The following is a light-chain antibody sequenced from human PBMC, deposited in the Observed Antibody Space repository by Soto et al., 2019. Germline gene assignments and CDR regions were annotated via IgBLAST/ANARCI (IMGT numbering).Light chain of an antibody. CDR2: GAS. CDR3: HQRQYWPPIT. CDR1: QSVSSN. V-gene: IGKV3-15*01. J-gene: IGKJ5*01. Sequence: EILMTQSPGTLSVSPGERATLSCRASQSVSSNLAWYQQKPGQAPRLLIYGASTRATGIPARFSGSGSGTDFTLTISSLEPEDFAVYYCHQRQYWPPITFGQGTRLEIK.